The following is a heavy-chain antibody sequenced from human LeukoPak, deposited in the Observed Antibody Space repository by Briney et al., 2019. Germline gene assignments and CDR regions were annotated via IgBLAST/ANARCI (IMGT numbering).Heavy chain of an antibody. CDR2: IYPVDSET. CDR3: ARQGCTTTSWHTIDY. V-gene: IGHV5-51*01. J-gene: IGHJ4*02. Sequence: GESLKISCKGSGYTYTKSWIAWVRQMPGKGLELMGIIYPVDSETRYSPSFQGQVTISVDKSISTAYLQWSSLKASDTAMYYCARQGCTTTSWHTIDYWGQGTLVTVSS. D-gene: IGHD2-2*01. CDR1: GYTYTKSW.